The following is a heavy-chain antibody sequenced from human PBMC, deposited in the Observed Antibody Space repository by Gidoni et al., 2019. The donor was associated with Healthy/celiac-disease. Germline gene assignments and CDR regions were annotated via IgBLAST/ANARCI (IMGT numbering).Heavy chain of an antibody. CDR3: AKAPRGADYYFDY. D-gene: IGHD2-21*02. CDR1: GFTFDDYA. V-gene: IGHV3-9*01. Sequence: DVQLLESGGGLVQPGRSLRLSCAASGFTFDDYAMHWVRQAPGKGLAWVSGISWNSGSIGYADSVKGRFTISRDNAKNSLYLQMNSLRAEDTALYYCAKAPRGADYYFDYWGQGTLVTVSS. CDR2: ISWNSGSI. J-gene: IGHJ4*02.